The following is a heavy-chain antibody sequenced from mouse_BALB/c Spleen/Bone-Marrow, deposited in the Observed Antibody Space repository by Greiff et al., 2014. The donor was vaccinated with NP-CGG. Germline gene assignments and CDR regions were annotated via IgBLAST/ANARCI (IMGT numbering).Heavy chain of an antibody. D-gene: IGHD2-4*01. J-gene: IGHJ2*01. Sequence: EVPLQQSGAELVRSGASVKLSCPASGFNIKDYYMHWVKQRPEQGLEWIGWIDPENGDTEYAPKFQGKATMTADTSSNTADLQLSSLTSEDTAVYYCNARGDYDFDYFDYWGQGTTLTVSA. CDR2: IDPENGDT. V-gene: IGHV14-4*02. CDR1: GFNIKDYY. CDR3: NARGDYDFDYFDY.